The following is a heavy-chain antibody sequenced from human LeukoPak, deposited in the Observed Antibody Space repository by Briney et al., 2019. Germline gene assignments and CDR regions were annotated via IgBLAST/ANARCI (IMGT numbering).Heavy chain of an antibody. V-gene: IGHV1-18*01. CDR1: GYTFTSYG. Sequence: ASVTVSCKASGYTFTSYGISWVRQAPGQGLEWMGWISAYNGNTNYAQKLQGRVTMTTDTSTSTAYMELRSLRSDDTAVYYCARDRLAARPTFFDYWGQGTLVTVSS. D-gene: IGHD6-6*01. CDR2: ISAYNGNT. CDR3: ARDRLAARPTFFDY. J-gene: IGHJ4*02.